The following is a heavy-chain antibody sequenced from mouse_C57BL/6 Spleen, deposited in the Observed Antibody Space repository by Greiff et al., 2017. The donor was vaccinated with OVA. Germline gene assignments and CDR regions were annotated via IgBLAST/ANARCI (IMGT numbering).Heavy chain of an antibody. J-gene: IGHJ4*01. V-gene: IGHV1-64*01. CDR2: IHPNSGST. Sequence: QVQLQQPGAELVKPGASVKLSCKASGYTFTSYWMHWVKQRPGQGLEWIGMIHPNSGSTNYNEKFKSKATLTVDKSSITAYMQLSSLTSEDSAVYYCARGLLYYAMDYWGQGTSVTVSS. CDR1: GYTFTSYW. CDR3: ARGLLYYAMDY. D-gene: IGHD3-1*01.